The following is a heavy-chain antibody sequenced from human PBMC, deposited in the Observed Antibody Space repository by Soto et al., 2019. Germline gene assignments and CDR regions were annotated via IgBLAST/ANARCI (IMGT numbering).Heavy chain of an antibody. D-gene: IGHD3-16*01. CDR1: GFSFSDYS. CDR2: ITVAGDNT. Sequence: EVQLSESGGGFVQPGGSQRLSCEASGFSFSDYSMSWVRQAPGKGLEWVSFITVAGDNTYYADSVKGRFTISRDDSRNTVFLQMTSLRPEDTAIYFCARDTRAWGELSGFQLWGQGARVTVSS. CDR3: ARDTRAWGELSGFQL. V-gene: IGHV3-23*01. J-gene: IGHJ4*02.